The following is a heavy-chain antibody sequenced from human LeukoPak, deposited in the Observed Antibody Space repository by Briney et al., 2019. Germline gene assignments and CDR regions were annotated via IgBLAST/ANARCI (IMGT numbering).Heavy chain of an antibody. J-gene: IGHJ4*02. CDR1: GFTFSSYA. V-gene: IGHV3-30-3*01. CDR3: ATEREYQLPPDY. Sequence: PGGSLRLSCAASGFTFSSYAMHWVRQAPGKGLEWVAVISYDGSNKYYADSVKGRFTISRDNSKNTLYLQMNSLRAEDTAVYYCATEREYQLPPDYWGQGTLVTVSS. D-gene: IGHD2-2*01. CDR2: ISYDGSNK.